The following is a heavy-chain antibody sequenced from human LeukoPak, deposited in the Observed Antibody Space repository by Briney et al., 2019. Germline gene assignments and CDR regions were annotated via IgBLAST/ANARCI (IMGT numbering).Heavy chain of an antibody. D-gene: IGHD3-22*01. Sequence: ASVKVSCKASGYTFTGYYMHWVRQAPGQGLEWMGWINPNSGGTNYAQKFQGGVTMTRDTSISTAYMELSRLRSDDTAVYYCARDPAYYDSSGPATRFDPWGQGTLVTVSS. V-gene: IGHV1-2*02. CDR1: GYTFTGYY. CDR2: INPNSGGT. J-gene: IGHJ5*02. CDR3: ARDPAYYDSSGPATRFDP.